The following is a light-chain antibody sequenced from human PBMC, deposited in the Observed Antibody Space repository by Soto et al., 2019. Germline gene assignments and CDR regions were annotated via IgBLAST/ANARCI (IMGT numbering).Light chain of an antibody. V-gene: IGKV3-20*01. CDR1: QSVATTF. Sequence: EIVLTQSPGSLSLSPGQRATLSCRASQSVATTFFAWYQKKPGQAPRLLIYGASKRATGIPDRFSGSGSGTDFTLIIRRLEPEDFAVYYCQQYMSSVTFGQGTKVEIQ. J-gene: IGKJ1*01. CDR2: GAS. CDR3: QQYMSSVT.